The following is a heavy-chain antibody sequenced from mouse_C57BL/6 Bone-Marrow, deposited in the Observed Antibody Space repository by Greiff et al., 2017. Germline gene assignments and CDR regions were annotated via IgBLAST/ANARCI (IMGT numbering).Heavy chain of an antibody. CDR3: AKPHDGYYPHAMDY. CDR2: IFPGSGST. J-gene: IGHJ4*01. CDR1: GYTFTDYY. Sequence: VQLQQSGPELVKPGASVKISCKASGYTFTDYYINWVKQRPGQGLEWIGWIFPGSGSTYYNEKFKGKATLTVDKSSSTAYMLLSSLTSEDSAVYFGAKPHDGYYPHAMDYWGQGTSVTVSS. V-gene: IGHV1-75*01. D-gene: IGHD2-3*01.